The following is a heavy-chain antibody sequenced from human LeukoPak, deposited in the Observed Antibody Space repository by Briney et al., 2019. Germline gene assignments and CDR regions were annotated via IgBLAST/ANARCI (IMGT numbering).Heavy chain of an antibody. CDR1: GFTFSSYA. CDR3: ARTPGGSYFDY. J-gene: IGHJ4*02. Sequence: GGSRRPSCEASGFTFSSYAMNGVGQAPAKGRGWVAVISNDGSNKYYADSVKGRFTISRDNSKNTLYLQMNSLRAEDTAVYYCARTPGGSYFDYWGQGTLVTVSS. D-gene: IGHD2-15*01. V-gene: IGHV3-30*14. CDR2: ISNDGSNK.